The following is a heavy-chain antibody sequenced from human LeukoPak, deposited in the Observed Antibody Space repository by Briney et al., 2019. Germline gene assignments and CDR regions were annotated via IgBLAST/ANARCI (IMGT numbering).Heavy chain of an antibody. V-gene: IGHV3-11*04. J-gene: IGHJ6*03. CDR2: ISSSGSTI. CDR1: GFTFSDYY. D-gene: IGHD3-3*01. CDR3: ARIERITIFGVVTDYYYYYMDV. Sequence: PGGSLRLSCAASGFTFSDYYMSWIRQAPGKGLEWVSYISSSGSTIYYADSVKGRFTISGDNAKNSLYLQMNSLRAEDTAVYYCARIERITIFGVVTDYYYYYMDVWGKGTTVTVSS.